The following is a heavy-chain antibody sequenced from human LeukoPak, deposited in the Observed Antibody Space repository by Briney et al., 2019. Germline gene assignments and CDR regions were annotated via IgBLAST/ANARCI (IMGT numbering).Heavy chain of an antibody. CDR1: GGSFSGYY. V-gene: IGHV4-34*01. CDR2: INHSGRT. D-gene: IGHD4-17*01. CDR3: ARVDYGDYSKDFDY. Sequence: PSETLSLTCAVYGGSFSGYYWSWIRQPPGKGLEWIGEINHSGRTNYNPSLMSRVTTSVDTSKNQFSLKLNSVTAADTAVYYCARVDYGDYSKDFDYWGQGTLVTVSS. J-gene: IGHJ4*02.